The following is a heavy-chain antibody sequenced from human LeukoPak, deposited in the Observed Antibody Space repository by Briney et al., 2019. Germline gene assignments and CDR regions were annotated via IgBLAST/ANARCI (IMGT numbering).Heavy chain of an antibody. D-gene: IGHD5-18*01. CDR3: AKEPYSYGYEGLDY. V-gene: IGHV3-23*01. CDR1: GFTSSNCA. CDR2: ITGSDGRT. J-gene: IGHJ4*02. Sequence: GGSLRLSCAGSGFTSSNCAMSWVRQAPGKGLEWVSAITGSDGRTYYADSVKGRFTISRDNSKNTLYLQMNSLRAEDTAVYYCAKEPYSYGYEGLDYWGQGTLVTVSS.